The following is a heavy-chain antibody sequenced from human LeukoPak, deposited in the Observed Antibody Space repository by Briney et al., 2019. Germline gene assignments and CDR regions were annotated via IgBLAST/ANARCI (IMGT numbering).Heavy chain of an antibody. Sequence: GASVKVSCKASGYTFDSHGISWLRQAPGQGLEWMGWISVYSGDTNYAQKVQGRVTMTTDTSTSTAFMELSSLKSEDTAVYYCAAGGLYDLLPYWGQGTLVTVSS. J-gene: IGHJ4*02. CDR1: GYTFDSHG. CDR3: AAGGLYDLLPY. CDR2: ISVYSGDT. V-gene: IGHV1-18*01. D-gene: IGHD3-3*01.